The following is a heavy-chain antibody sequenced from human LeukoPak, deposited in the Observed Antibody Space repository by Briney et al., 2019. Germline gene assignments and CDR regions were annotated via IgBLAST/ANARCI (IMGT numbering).Heavy chain of an antibody. J-gene: IGHJ4*02. V-gene: IGHV4-34*01. CDR2: INHSGST. CDR1: GGSFSGYY. D-gene: IGHD2-2*02. Sequence: SETLSLTCAVYGGSFSGYYWSWIRQPPGKGLEWIGEINHSGSTNYNPSLKSRVTISVDTSKNQFPLKLSSVTAADTAVYYCARGRGWYCSSTSCYTRGYFDYWGQGTLVTVSS. CDR3: ARGRGWYCSSTSCYTRGYFDY.